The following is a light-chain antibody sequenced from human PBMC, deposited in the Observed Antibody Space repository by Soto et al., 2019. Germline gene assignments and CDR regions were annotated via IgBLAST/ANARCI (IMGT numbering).Light chain of an antibody. Sequence: DIQMTQTPLSLSASVGDRVTITCRASQNIYINLNWYQQKPGKAPQLLIYAASTLQSGVPSRFSGSGSGTDFALAISSLQPEDSATYYCQQTYGTLTLGGGTKVQI. CDR1: QNIYIN. CDR3: QQTYGTLT. J-gene: IGKJ4*01. CDR2: AAS. V-gene: IGKV1-39*01.